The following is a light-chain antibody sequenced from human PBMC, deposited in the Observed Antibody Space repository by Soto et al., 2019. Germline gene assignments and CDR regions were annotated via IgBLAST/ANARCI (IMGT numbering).Light chain of an antibody. CDR2: EVN. J-gene: IGLJ1*01. V-gene: IGLV2-8*01. CDR1: SNDVGGYNY. Sequence: QSMPTQPPSASGSPGQSFTISCTGTSNDVGGYNYVSWYQQHPGKAPKLMIYEVNKRPSGVPDRFSGSKSGNTASLTVSGLQAEDEADYYCSSFAVSNSFVFGTGTKATVL. CDR3: SSFAVSNSFV.